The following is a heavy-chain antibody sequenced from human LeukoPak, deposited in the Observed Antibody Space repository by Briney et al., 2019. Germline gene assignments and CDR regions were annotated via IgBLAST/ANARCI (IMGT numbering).Heavy chain of an antibody. CDR2: ISGSGTST. CDR1: GFNFGNYA. CDR3: AKSPASLSVVIDS. J-gene: IGHJ4*02. Sequence: GGSLRLSCAASGFNFGNYAMTWVRQAPGKGLEWVAAISGSGTSTYYADSVKGRFTISRDNSKNTVYLRVDSLRAEDTAIYYCAKSPASLSVVIDSWGQGTLPTVSS. V-gene: IGHV3-23*01. D-gene: IGHD2-2*01.